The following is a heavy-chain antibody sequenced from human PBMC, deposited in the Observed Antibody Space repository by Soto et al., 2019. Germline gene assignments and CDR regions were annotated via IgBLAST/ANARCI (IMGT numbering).Heavy chain of an antibody. Sequence: ASVKVSCKASGYTFTSYAMHWVRQAPGQRLEWMGWMNANNGNTNYSQKFQGRVTITKNTSISTAYMELSSLRSEDTAVYYCASGSYSSSWYGVNYYYYYMDVGGKGTTVTVSS. CDR1: GYTFTSYA. J-gene: IGHJ6*03. CDR3: ASGSYSSSWYGVNYYYYYMDV. D-gene: IGHD6-13*01. CDR2: MNANNGNT. V-gene: IGHV1-3*01.